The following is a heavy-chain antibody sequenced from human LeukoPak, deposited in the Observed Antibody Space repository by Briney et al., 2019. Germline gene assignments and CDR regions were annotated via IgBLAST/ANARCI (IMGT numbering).Heavy chain of an antibody. CDR2: IYTSGST. CDR3: ARDITNDLRAGDTGGLFDP. D-gene: IGHD1-1*01. CDR1: DGSINGYY. Sequence: SETLSLTCTVSDGSINGYYWSWIRQPAGKGLEWIGRIYTSGSTNYNPSLKSRVTISVDTSKNQFSLKLSSVTAADTAVYYCARDITNDLRAGDTGGLFDPWGQGTLVTVSS. V-gene: IGHV4-4*07. J-gene: IGHJ5*02.